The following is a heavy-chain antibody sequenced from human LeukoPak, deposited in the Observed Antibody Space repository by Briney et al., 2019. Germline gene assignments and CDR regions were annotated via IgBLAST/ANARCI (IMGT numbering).Heavy chain of an antibody. CDR2: IHHGGTT. J-gene: IGHJ4*02. V-gene: IGHV4-38-2*02. Sequence: PSQTLSLTCTVSGYSISSGYYWGWLRQPPGKGLEWIGSIHHGGTTFYNPSLKSRVTISVDTSKNQFSLRLSSVTAADTAVYYCARNRYFDTGGYYYDFDYWGQGTLVTVSS. CDR1: GYSISSGYY. CDR3: ARNRYFDTGGYYYDFDY. D-gene: IGHD3-22*01.